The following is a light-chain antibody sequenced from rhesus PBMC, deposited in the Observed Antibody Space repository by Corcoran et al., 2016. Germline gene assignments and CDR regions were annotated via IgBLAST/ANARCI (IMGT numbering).Light chain of an antibody. CDR2: YAS. CDR3: LQYSSSPWT. Sequence: DIRMTQSPSSLSASVGDRVTITCRASQGISSYLACYQQKPGKAPKLLIYYASNLQSGVPSRFSGSGSGTDFTLTISSLQPEDFATYYCLQYSSSPWTFGQGTKVEIK. J-gene: IGKJ1*01. CDR1: QGISSY. V-gene: IGKV1-25*01.